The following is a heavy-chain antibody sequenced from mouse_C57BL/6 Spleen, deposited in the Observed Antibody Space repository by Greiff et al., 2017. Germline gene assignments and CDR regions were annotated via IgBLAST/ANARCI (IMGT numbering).Heavy chain of an antibody. V-gene: IGHV1-4*01. CDR2: INPSSGYT. CDR3: ARLNGYDADYYAMDY. CDR1: GYTFTSYT. Sequence: QVQLKQSGAELARPGASVKMSCKASGYTFTSYTMHWVKQRPGQGLEWIGYINPSSGYTKYNQKFKDKATLTADKSSSTAYMQLSSLTSEDSAVYYCARLNGYDADYYAMDYWGQGTSVTVSS. D-gene: IGHD2-2*01. J-gene: IGHJ4*01.